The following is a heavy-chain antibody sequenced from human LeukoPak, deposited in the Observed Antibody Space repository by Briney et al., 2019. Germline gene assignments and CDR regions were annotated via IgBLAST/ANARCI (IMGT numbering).Heavy chain of an antibody. CDR1: GFTFDDYA. D-gene: IGHD4-17*01. Sequence: PGGSLRLSCAASGFTFDDYARHWVSQAPGKGLEWVSGISWNSGNIGYADSVKGRFTISRDNAKKSLYLQMNSLRAEDTAVYYCAKDNYGANDAFDIWGQRTMVTVSS. CDR2: ISWNSGNI. V-gene: IGHV3-9*01. J-gene: IGHJ3*02. CDR3: AKDNYGANDAFDI.